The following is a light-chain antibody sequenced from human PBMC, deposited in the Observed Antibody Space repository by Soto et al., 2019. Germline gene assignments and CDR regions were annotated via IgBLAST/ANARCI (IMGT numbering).Light chain of an antibody. CDR2: AAS. CDR3: QQYYNWPRWT. J-gene: IGKJ1*01. V-gene: IGKV3-15*01. CDR1: QSVSNN. Sequence: EIVMTQSPATLSVSPGERATLSCSASQSVSNNLAWYQQKLGQAPRVLIYAASTRATGVPARFSGSGSGTEFTLTISSLQSEDFAIYYCQQYYNWPRWTFGQGTKVDIK.